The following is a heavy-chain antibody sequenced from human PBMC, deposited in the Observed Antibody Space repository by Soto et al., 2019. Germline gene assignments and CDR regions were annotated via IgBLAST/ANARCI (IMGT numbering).Heavy chain of an antibody. Sequence: QVQLVQSGVEVKKPVASVKVSCKASGYTFISHGISWVRQAPGQGLEWMGWISGKNGNTNYAQKLQCSVTLTTDTSTSTAYMELRSLRSDDTAVYYCARVSSSIVVVPDYGMDVWGQGTTVTVSS. D-gene: IGHD2-15*01. V-gene: IGHV1-18*04. CDR1: GYTFISHG. CDR3: ARVSSSIVVVPDYGMDV. CDR2: ISGKNGNT. J-gene: IGHJ6*02.